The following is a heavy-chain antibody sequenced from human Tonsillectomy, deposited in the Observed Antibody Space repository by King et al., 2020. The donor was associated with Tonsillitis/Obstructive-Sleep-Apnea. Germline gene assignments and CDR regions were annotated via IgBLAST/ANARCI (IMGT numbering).Heavy chain of an antibody. CDR2: SNPSEGIT. CDR3: ARDVKDDRFLDY. D-gene: IGHD2-15*01. Sequence: QLVQSGAEVKKPGASVKVSCKAYGYTFTRYYIHWVRQAPGQGLEWRGISNPSEGITTYAQNFQGRDTMTRDTSTNTVHMELSSLGSEDTAVYFCARDVKDDRFLDYWGQGTLVTVSS. J-gene: IGHJ4*02. V-gene: IGHV1-46*01. CDR1: GYTFTRYY.